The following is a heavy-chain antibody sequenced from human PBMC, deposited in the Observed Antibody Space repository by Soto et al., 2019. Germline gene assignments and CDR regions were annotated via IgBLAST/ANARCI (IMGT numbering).Heavy chain of an antibody. CDR2: MNPNSGNT. CDR3: ARTNKLDYGDPYDAFDI. Sequence: ASVKVSCKASGYTFTRYDINWVRQATGQGLEWMGWMNPNSGNTGYAQKFQGRVTMTRNTSISTAYMELSSLRSEDTAVYYCARTNKLDYGDPYDAFDIWGQGTMVTVSS. CDR1: GYTFTRYD. D-gene: IGHD4-17*01. J-gene: IGHJ3*02. V-gene: IGHV1-8*01.